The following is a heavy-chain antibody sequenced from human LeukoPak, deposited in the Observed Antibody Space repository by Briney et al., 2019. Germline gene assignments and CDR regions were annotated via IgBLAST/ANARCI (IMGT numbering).Heavy chain of an antibody. D-gene: IGHD2/OR15-2a*01. V-gene: IGHV3-74*01. CDR1: GFTFSRYA. CDR2: INSDGSST. Sequence: GGSLRLSCAASGFTFSRYAMSWVRQAPGKGLVWVSRINSDGSSTTYADSVKGRFTISRDNARNTLYLQMNSLRAEDTAVYYCARGRGTIYMFDYWGQGTLVTVSS. J-gene: IGHJ4*02. CDR3: ARGRGTIYMFDY.